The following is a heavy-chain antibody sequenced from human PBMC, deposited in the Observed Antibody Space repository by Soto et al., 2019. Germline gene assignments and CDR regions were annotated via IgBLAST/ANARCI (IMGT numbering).Heavy chain of an antibody. CDR3: ARIEYCSGGNCYSAFDI. V-gene: IGHV1-18*01. Sequence: LVQSGAEVKKPGASVKVSCKASGDTFISSGISWVRQAPGQGLEWMGWISGYKGDTNYAQKFQGRVTLTTDTSTSTAYMELRSLTPGDTPIYYCARIEYCSGGNCYSAFDIWGQGTLVTVSS. D-gene: IGHD2-15*01. J-gene: IGHJ3*02. CDR1: GDTFISSG. CDR2: ISGYKGDT.